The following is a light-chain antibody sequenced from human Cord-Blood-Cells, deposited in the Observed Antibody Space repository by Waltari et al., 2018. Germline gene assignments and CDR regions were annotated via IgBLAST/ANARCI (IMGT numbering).Light chain of an antibody. CDR1: SSDGGGYNS. Sequence: QSAMTQPRPVSGSPGQSVTISCTGTSSDGGGYNSVSWYQQHPGKAPKLMIYDVSKRPSGVPDRFSGSKSGNTASLTISGLQAEDEADYYCCSYAGSYTFEVFGGGTKLTVL. J-gene: IGLJ3*02. V-gene: IGLV2-11*01. CDR3: CSYAGSYTFEV. CDR2: DVS.